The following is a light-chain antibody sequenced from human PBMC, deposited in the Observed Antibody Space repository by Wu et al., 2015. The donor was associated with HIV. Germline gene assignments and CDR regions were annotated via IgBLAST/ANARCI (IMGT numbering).Light chain of an antibody. Sequence: DIQMTQSPSSLSASVGDRVTITCRASQSISTYLNWYQQKPGKAPNLLIYGASNLQSGVPSSFSGSGSGTDFALTISSLQPEDSATYYCQQSYSTPWTFGQGTKVEMK. CDR2: GAS. CDR1: QSISTY. J-gene: IGKJ1*01. V-gene: IGKV1-39*01. CDR3: QQSYSTPWT.